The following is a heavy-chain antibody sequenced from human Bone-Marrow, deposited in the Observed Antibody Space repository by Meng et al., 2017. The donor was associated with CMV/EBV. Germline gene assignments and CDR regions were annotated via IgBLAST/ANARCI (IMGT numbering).Heavy chain of an antibody. Sequence: GESLKISCAASGFTFSSYGMHWVRQAPGKGLEWVAFIRYDGSNKYYADSVKGRFTISRDNSKNTLYLQMNSLRAEDTAVYYCAKDQVAGYYSGMDVWGQGTTVTGSS. V-gene: IGHV3-30*02. D-gene: IGHD2-15*01. CDR2: IRYDGSNK. CDR1: GFTFSSYG. J-gene: IGHJ6*02. CDR3: AKDQVAGYYSGMDV.